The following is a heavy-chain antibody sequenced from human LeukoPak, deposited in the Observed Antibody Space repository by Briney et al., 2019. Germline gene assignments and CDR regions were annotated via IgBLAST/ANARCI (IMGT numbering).Heavy chain of an antibody. Sequence: GGSLRLSCAASGFTFSSYSMNWIGQAPGKGLEWVSSISGSGEFIYYGDSVKGRVTISRDNGKNSLYLQMNSVRPEDMAVYYCARDDSHGYHFFDSWGRGTLVTVSS. D-gene: IGHD3-22*01. CDR3: ARDDSHGYHFFDS. CDR2: ISGSGEFI. V-gene: IGHV3-21*01. J-gene: IGHJ4*02. CDR1: GFTFSSYS.